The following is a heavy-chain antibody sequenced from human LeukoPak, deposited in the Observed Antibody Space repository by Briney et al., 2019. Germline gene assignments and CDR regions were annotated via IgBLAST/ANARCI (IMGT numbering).Heavy chain of an antibody. CDR1: GGSISSSSYY. CDR2: IYYSGST. CDR3: ARDESYIWFGELLMNWFDP. D-gene: IGHD3-10*01. Sequence: SETLSLTCTVSGGSISSSSYYWGWIRQPPGKGLEWIGSIYYSGSTYYNPSLKSRVTISVDTSKNQFSLKLSSVTAADTAVYYCARDESYIWFGELLMNWFDPWGQGTLVTVSS. V-gene: IGHV4-39*07. J-gene: IGHJ5*02.